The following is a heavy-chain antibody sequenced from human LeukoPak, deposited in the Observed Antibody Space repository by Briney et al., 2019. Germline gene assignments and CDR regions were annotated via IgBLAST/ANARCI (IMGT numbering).Heavy chain of an antibody. CDR2: INHSGNT. CDR3: ARGEEQWLEWYFDL. Sequence: SETLSLTCAVYGGSFSGYYWSWIRQAPGKGLEWIGEINHSGNTNYNPSLKSRVTISVDTSKNQFSLKLSSVTAADTAVYHCARGEEQWLEWYFDLWGRGTLVTVSS. D-gene: IGHD6-19*01. CDR1: GGSFSGYY. J-gene: IGHJ2*01. V-gene: IGHV4-34*01.